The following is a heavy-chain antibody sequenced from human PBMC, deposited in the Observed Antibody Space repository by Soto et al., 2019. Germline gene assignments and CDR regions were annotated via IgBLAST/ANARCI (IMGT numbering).Heavy chain of an antibody. D-gene: IGHD6-13*01. CDR1: GFTFSSYA. Sequence: QVQLVESGGGVVQPGRSLRLSCAASGFTFSSYAMHWVRQAPGKGLEWVAVISYDGSNKYYADSVKGRFTISRDNSKNTLYLQMNSLRAEDTAVYYCARDEMSSPYHYGMDVWGQGTTVTVSS. CDR2: ISYDGSNK. J-gene: IGHJ6*02. V-gene: IGHV3-30-3*01. CDR3: ARDEMSSPYHYGMDV.